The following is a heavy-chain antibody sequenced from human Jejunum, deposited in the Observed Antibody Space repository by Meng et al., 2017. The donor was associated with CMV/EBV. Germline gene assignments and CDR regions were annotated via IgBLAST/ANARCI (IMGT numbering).Heavy chain of an antibody. D-gene: IGHD3-22*01. Sequence: GFTFGPYAMTWVRQAPGKGLGWVSLIYSGGSTTYYAGSVKGRFTISRDDSKNTLYLQMNSLRAEDTAIYYCAKDLFYDGSGYYLGNWGQGALVTVSS. CDR3: AKDLFYDGSGYYLGN. CDR2: IYSGGSTT. J-gene: IGHJ4*02. CDR1: GFTFGPYA. V-gene: IGHV3-23*03.